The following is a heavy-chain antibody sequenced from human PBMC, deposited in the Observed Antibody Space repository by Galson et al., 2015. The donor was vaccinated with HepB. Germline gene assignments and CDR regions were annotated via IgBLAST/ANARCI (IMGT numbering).Heavy chain of an antibody. CDR3: AWASKGPDQYSSSWYEVWRGAFDI. CDR2: ISAYNGNT. J-gene: IGHJ3*02. D-gene: IGHD6-13*01. CDR1: GYTFTSYG. V-gene: IGHV1-18*01. Sequence: SVKVSCKASGYTFTSYGISWVRQAPGQGLEWMGWISAYNGNTNYAQKLQGRVTMTTDTSTSTAYMELRSLRSDDTAVYYCAWASKGPDQYSSSWYEVWRGAFDIWGQGTMVTVSS.